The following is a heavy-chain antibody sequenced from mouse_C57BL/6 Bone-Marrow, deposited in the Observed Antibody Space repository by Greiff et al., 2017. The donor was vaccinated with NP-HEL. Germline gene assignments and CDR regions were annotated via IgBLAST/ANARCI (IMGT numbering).Heavy chain of an antibody. CDR3: ALLLRYGWYFDV. Sequence: VKLVESGPGLVAPSQSLSITCTVSGFSLTSYGVSWVRQPPGKGLAWLGVIWGDGSTNYHSALISRLSISKDNSKSKVFVKLNSRQTEDTATDYCALLLRYGWYFDVWGTGTTVTVSS. D-gene: IGHD1-1*01. CDR2: IWGDGST. J-gene: IGHJ1*03. V-gene: IGHV2-3*01. CDR1: GFSLTSYG.